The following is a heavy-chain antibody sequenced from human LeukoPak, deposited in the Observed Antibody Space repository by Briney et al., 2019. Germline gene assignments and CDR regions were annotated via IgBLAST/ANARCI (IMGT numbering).Heavy chain of an antibody. CDR3: AKQLGYCSDGSCYFPY. CDR1: GFTFSGYA. Sequence: GGSLRLSCAASGFTFSGYAMSWVCQAPGKGLEWVSAISNNGGYTYYADSVQGRFTISRDNSKSTLCLQMNSLRAEDTAVYYCAKQLGYCSDGSCYFPYWGQGTLVTVSS. D-gene: IGHD2-15*01. CDR2: ISNNGGYT. J-gene: IGHJ4*02. V-gene: IGHV3-23*01.